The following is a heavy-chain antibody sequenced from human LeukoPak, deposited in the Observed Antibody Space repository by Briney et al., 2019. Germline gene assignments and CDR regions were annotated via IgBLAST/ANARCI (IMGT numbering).Heavy chain of an antibody. J-gene: IGHJ3*02. CDR3: ARGLRWAFDI. CDR2: VNHSGST. CDR1: GGSLSDYY. Sequence: SETLSLTCAVYGGSLSDYYWSWIRQSPGKGLEWIGEVNHSGSTNYNPSLKSRVTISVDTSKNQFSLKLSSVTAADTAVYYCARGLRWAFDIWGQGTMVTVSS. V-gene: IGHV4-34*01. D-gene: IGHD5-12*01.